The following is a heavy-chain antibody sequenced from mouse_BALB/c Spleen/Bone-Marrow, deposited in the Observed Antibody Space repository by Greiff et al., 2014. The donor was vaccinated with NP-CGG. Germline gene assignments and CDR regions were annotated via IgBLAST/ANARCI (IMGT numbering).Heavy chain of an antibody. CDR1: GFTFSTYA. V-gene: IGHV5-9-3*01. Sequence: EVNVVESGGGLAKPGGSLQLSCAASGFTFSTYAVSWVRQTPEKRLEWVATISSSGSYTYYPDSVKGRFTISRDNAKNTLYLQMSSLRSEDTAMFYCSRLRMITTYFDVWGAGTTVTASS. J-gene: IGHJ1*01. D-gene: IGHD2-4*01. CDR3: SRLRMITTYFDV. CDR2: ISSSGSYT.